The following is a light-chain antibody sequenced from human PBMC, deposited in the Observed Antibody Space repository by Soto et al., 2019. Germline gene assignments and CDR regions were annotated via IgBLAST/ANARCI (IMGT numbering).Light chain of an antibody. CDR2: GAS. V-gene: IGKV3-15*01. CDR1: QPIASN. Sequence: EILMTQSPATMSVSPGERATLSCRASQPIASNVAWYQQRPGQPPRLLIFGASTRASDVPDGFTGSGSGTQFTLTIASLHSEDFAVYFCQQYNNSPYTIGQGTQVEI. CDR3: QQYNNSPYT. J-gene: IGKJ2*01.